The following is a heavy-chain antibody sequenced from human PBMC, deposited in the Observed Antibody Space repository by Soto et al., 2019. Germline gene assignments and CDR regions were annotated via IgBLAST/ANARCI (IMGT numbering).Heavy chain of an antibody. CDR2: IGGGGGST. CDR1: GFTFSNFA. D-gene: IGHD6-19*01. CDR3: AKTAEAVAGTVYGY. J-gene: IGHJ4*02. Sequence: LRLSCAASGFTFSNFAMGWVRQAPGKGLEWVSAIGGGGGSTYYAASVKGRFTISRDNSKNMLFPQMTSLRADDTAVYFCAKTAEAVAGTVYGYWGQGTLVTVSS. V-gene: IGHV3-23*01.